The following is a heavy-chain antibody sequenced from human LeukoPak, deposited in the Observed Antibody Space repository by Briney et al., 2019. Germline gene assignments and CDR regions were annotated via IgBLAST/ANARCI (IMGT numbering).Heavy chain of an antibody. J-gene: IGHJ4*02. Sequence: PSETLSLTCTVSGGSISSGDYYWSWIRQPPGKGLEWIGYIYYSGGTSNNPSLKSRVSISVDTSKNQFSLKLTSVTAADTAVYYCARVNYYFDYWGQGTLVTVSS. CDR2: IYYSGGT. D-gene: IGHD5-24*01. CDR1: GGSISSGDYY. V-gene: IGHV4-30-4*08. CDR3: ARVNYYFDY.